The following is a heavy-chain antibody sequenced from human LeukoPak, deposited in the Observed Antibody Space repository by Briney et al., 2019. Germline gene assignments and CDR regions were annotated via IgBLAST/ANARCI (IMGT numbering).Heavy chain of an antibody. V-gene: IGHV1-24*01. CDR2: FDPEDGET. J-gene: IGHJ4*02. CDR1: GYTLTELS. CDR3: ATTTAPSSDFDY. Sequence: ASVKVSCKVSGYTLTELSMHWVRQAPGEGLEWMGGFDPEDGETIYAQKFQGRVTMTEDTSTDTAYMELSSLRSEDTAVYYCATTTAPSSDFDYWGQGTLVTVSS.